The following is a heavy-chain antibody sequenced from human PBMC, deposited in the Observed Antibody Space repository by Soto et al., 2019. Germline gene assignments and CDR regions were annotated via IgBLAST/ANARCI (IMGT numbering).Heavy chain of an antibody. CDR1: GFTFGNSW. CDR2: MNSDGSIT. CDR3: ATAEVDY. V-gene: IGHV3-74*01. Sequence: GGSLRLSCAASGFTFGNSWMHWVRQAPGKGLEWVSRMNSDGSITNYADSVKGRFTVSRDNAKYTLYLQMNSLRAEDTAVYYCATAEVDYWGPGTLVTVSS. J-gene: IGHJ4*02.